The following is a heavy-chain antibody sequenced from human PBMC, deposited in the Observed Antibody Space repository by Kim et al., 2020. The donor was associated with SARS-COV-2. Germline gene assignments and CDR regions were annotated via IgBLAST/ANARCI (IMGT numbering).Heavy chain of an antibody. V-gene: IGHV4-39*01. CDR3: ARHGIWNYQVRGGRSKDLLDY. CDR1: GGSISSSSYY. J-gene: IGHJ4*02. D-gene: IGHD1-7*01. Sequence: SETLSLTCTVSGGSISSSSYYWGWIRQPPGKGLEWIGSIYYSGSTYYNPSLKSRVTISVDTSKNQFSLKLSSVTAADTAVYYCARHGIWNYQVRGGRSKDLLDYWGQGTLVTVSS. CDR2: IYYSGST.